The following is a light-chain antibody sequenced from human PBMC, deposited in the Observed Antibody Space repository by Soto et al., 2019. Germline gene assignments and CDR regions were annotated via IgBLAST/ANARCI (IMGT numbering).Light chain of an antibody. CDR3: QHRV. CDR2: DAS. CDR1: QDISTW. V-gene: IGKV1-5*01. Sequence: DLQMTQSPSTLSASVGDSVTITCRASQDISTWLAWYQQRPGKAPHLLIYDASRLQSGVPSRFSGSGSGTEFTLTVSSLQPDDFATYYCQHRVFGPGTKVDIK. J-gene: IGKJ3*01.